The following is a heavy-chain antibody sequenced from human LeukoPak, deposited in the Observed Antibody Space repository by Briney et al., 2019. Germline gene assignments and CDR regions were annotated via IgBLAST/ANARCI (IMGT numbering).Heavy chain of an antibody. CDR2: ISWNSGSI. Sequence: GGSLRLSCAASGFTFDDYAMHWVRQAPGKGLEWVSGISWNSGSIGYADSVKGRFTISRDNAKNSLYLQMSSLRAEDTALYYCAKVPGRLWFGKSHFDYWGQGTLVTVSS. CDR1: GFTFDDYA. J-gene: IGHJ4*02. V-gene: IGHV3-9*01. CDR3: AKVPGRLWFGKSHFDY. D-gene: IGHD3-10*01.